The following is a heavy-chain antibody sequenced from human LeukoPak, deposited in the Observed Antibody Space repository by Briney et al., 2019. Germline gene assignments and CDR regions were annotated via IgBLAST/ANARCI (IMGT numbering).Heavy chain of an antibody. CDR1: GYTFTDYY. CDR2: INPNSGGT. V-gene: IGHV1-2*02. J-gene: IGHJ1*01. D-gene: IGHD3-3*01. Sequence: SVKVSCKASGYTFTDYYLHRVRQAPGQGLQWMGWINPNSGGTNYAQGRVTMTRDTSISTAYMELSRLRSDDTAVYYCATAHLLEWAGFQHWGQGTLVTVSS. CDR3: ATAHLLEWAGFQH.